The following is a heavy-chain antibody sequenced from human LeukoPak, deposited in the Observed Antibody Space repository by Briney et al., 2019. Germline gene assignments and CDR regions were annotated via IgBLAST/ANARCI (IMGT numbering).Heavy chain of an antibody. V-gene: IGHV4-4*07. D-gene: IGHD2-2*01. J-gene: IGHJ5*02. CDR2: IYTGGST. CDR1: GGSISTWY. CDR3: ARDQGSTWGGLWTDP. Sequence: SATLFFTCAAGGGSISTWYWRWIQKPGGRLVEWIGRIYTGGSTNYNPSLKSRVTMSVDTSKNQFSLKLSSVTAADRAVYYCARDQGSTWGGLWTDPCGQGTLVTVSS.